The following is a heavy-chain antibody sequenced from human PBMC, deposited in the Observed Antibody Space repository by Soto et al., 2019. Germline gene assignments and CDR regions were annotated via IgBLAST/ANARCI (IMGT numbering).Heavy chain of an antibody. J-gene: IGHJ6*02. CDR2: IYSGGST. V-gene: IGHV3-66*01. Sequence: GGSLRLSCAASGFTFSSNYMSWVRQAPGRGLEWVSVIYSGGSTYYADSVKGRFTISRDNSKNTLYLQMNSLRAEDTAVYYCARDRIPTGMDVWGQGTTVTVSS. CDR1: GFTFSSNY. CDR3: ARDRIPTGMDV.